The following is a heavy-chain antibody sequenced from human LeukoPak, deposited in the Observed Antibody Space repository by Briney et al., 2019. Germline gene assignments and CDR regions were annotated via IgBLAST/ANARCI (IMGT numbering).Heavy chain of an antibody. CDR2: IYHSGST. J-gene: IGHJ2*01. CDR1: GGSISSSNW. D-gene: IGHD6-6*01. Sequence: SETLSLTGAVSGGSISSSNWWSWVRQPPGKGLEWIGEIYHSGSTNYNPSLKSRVTISVDKSKNQFSLKLSSVTAADTAVYYCARGSYSSSVYFDLWGRGTLVTVSS. CDR3: ARGSYSSSVYFDL. V-gene: IGHV4-4*02.